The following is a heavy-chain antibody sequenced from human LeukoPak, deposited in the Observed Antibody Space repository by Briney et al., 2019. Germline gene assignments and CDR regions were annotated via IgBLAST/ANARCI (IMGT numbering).Heavy chain of an antibody. D-gene: IGHD6-19*01. J-gene: IGHJ4*02. CDR2: ISSSSSSYT. CDR1: GFTFSDYY. Sequence: GGSLRLSCAASGFTFSDYYMSWIRQAPGKGLEWVSYISSSSSSYTNYADSVKGRFTISRDNAKNSLYLQMNSLRAEDTAVYYCARGGIAVAGTDNSLDCWGQGTLVTVSS. CDR3: ARGGIAVAGTDNSLDC. V-gene: IGHV3-11*06.